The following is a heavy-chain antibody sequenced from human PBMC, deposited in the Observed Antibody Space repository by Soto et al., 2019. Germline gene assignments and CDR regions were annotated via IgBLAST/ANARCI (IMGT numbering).Heavy chain of an antibody. CDR2: IYYSGST. Sequence: QLQLQESGPGLVKPSETLSLTCTVSGGSIISSSYYWGWIRQPPGKGLEWIGGIYYSGSTYYNPSLKSRVTISVDTSNNQFSLMLSSVTAADTAVYYCARVGSYNWFDPWGQGTLVTVSS. D-gene: IGHD1-26*01. CDR1: GGSIISSSYY. CDR3: ARVGSYNWFDP. V-gene: IGHV4-39*01. J-gene: IGHJ5*02.